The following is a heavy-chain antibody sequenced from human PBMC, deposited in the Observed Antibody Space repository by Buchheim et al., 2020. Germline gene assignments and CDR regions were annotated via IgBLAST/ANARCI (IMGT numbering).Heavy chain of an antibody. CDR1: GGSISSYY. Sequence: QVQLQESGPGLVKPSETLSLTCTVSGGSISSYYWSWIRQPPGKGLEWIGYIYYSGSTNYNPSLKSRVTISVDTSKNQFSLKLSSVTAADTAVYYCARTLGGYCSGGSCYPYYFDYWGQGTL. CDR2: IYYSGST. D-gene: IGHD2-15*01. V-gene: IGHV4-59*01. CDR3: ARTLGGYCSGGSCYPYYFDY. J-gene: IGHJ4*02.